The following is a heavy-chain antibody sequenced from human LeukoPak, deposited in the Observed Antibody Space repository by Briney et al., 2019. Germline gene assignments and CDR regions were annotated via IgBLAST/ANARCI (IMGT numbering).Heavy chain of an antibody. D-gene: IGHD2-2*01. CDR3: AKVMRGYCSSTSCLPIDY. V-gene: IGHV3-30*18. J-gene: IGHJ4*02. CDR2: ISYDGSNK. CDR1: GFTFSSYG. Sequence: GGSLRLSCAASGFTFSSYGMHWVRQAPGKGLEWVAVISYDGSNKYYAGSVKGRFTISRDNSKNTLYLQMNSLRAEDTAVYYCAKVMRGYCSSTSCLPIDYWGQGTLVTVSS.